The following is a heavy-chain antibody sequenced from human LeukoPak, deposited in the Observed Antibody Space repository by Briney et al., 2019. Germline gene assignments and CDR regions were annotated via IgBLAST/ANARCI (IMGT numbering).Heavy chain of an antibody. CDR2: IYYSGST. J-gene: IGHJ5*02. Sequence: SETLSLTCNVSGGSISSYYWSWIRQPPGKGLEWIGYIYYSGSTNYNPSLKSRVTISVDTSRNQFSLKLSSVTAADTAVYYCARATASGYGRFDPWGQGTLVTVSS. CDR1: GGSISSYY. D-gene: IGHD5-12*01. V-gene: IGHV4-59*01. CDR3: ARATASGYGRFDP.